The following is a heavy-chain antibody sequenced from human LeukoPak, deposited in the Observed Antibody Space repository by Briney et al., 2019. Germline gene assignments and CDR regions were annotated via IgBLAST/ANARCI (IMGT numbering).Heavy chain of an antibody. CDR2: IRGGSNYI. CDR1: GFTFSSYY. CDR3: ARDLILPQGGGTSFDH. J-gene: IGHJ4*02. V-gene: IGHV3-21*01. Sequence: GGSLRLSCAASGFTFSSYYMNWVRQAPGKGLEWVSSIRGGSNYINYADSVKGRFIISRNNAENSLSLHMNSLTSEDTAVYFCARDLILPQGGGTSFDHWGQGTLVTVSS. D-gene: IGHD4-23*01.